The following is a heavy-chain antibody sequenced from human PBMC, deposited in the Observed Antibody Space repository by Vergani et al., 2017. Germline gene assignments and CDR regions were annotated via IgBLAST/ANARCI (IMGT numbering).Heavy chain of an antibody. CDR3: ARYDRDESFDY. CDR2: IYYSGST. D-gene: IGHD5-24*01. V-gene: IGHV4-59*01. J-gene: IGHJ4*02. Sequence: QVQLQESGPGLVKPSETLSLTCTVSGGSLSSYYWSWIRQPPGKGLEWIGYIYYSGSTNYNPSLKSRVTISVDTSKNQFSLKLSSVTAADTAVYYCARYDRDESFDYWGQGTLVTVSS. CDR1: GGSLSSYY.